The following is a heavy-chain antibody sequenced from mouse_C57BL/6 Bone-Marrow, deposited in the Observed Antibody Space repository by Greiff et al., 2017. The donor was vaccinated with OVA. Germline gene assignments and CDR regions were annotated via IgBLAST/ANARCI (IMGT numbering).Heavy chain of an antibody. V-gene: IGHV6-6*01. Sequence: EVQVVESGGGLVQPGGSMKLSCAASGFTFSDAWMDWVRQSPEKGLEWVAEIRNKANNHATYYAESVKGRFTISRDDSKSSVYLQMNSLRAEDTGIYYCTRHNYGSSHWYFDVWGTGTTVTVSS. CDR1: GFTFSDAW. J-gene: IGHJ1*03. CDR3: TRHNYGSSHWYFDV. D-gene: IGHD1-1*01. CDR2: IRNKANNHAT.